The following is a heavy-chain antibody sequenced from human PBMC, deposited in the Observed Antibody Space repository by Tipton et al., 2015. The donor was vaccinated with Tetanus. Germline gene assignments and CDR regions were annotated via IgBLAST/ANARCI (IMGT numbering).Heavy chain of an antibody. CDR1: GFTFNGYG. CDR3: AREGSLEWLGPVDC. Sequence: AASGFTFNGYGMHWVRQAPGKGLEWLALVWYDGSKQYYADSVKGGFTISRDNSKNTVDLQMNNLRDEDTAVYYCAREGSLEWLGPVDCWGQGTLVAVSS. CDR2: VWYDGSKQ. J-gene: IGHJ4*02. V-gene: IGHV3-33*01. D-gene: IGHD3-3*01.